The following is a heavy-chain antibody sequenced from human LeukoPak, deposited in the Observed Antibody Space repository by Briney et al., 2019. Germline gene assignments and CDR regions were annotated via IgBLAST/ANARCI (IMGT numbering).Heavy chain of an antibody. Sequence: GGSLRLSCAVSGFSFDDYAMHWVRQAPGKGLEWVPGITWNSRNLGYADSVKGRFTISRDNAKNSLYLQMNSLRAEDTAVYYCARGGAYWGQGTLVTVSS. CDR3: ARGGAY. CDR2: ITWNSRNL. V-gene: IGHV3-9*01. J-gene: IGHJ4*02. CDR1: GFSFDDYA.